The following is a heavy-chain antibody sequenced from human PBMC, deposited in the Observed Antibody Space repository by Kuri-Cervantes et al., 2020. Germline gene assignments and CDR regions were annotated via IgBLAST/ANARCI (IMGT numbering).Heavy chain of an antibody. CDR2: IYYSGST. CDR3: ARLSWGEVFFDY. CDR1: GGSISSYY. J-gene: IGHJ4*02. Sequence: SETLSPTCTVSGGSISSYYWGWIRQPPGKGLEWIGSIYYSGSTYYNPSFKSRVTISVDTSKNQFSLKLSSVTAADTAVYYCARLSWGEVFFDYWGQGTLVTVSS. V-gene: IGHV4-39*01. D-gene: IGHD7-27*01.